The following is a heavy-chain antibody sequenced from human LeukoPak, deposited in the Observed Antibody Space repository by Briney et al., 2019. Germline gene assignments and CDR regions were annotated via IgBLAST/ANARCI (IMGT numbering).Heavy chain of an antibody. V-gene: IGHV3-23*01. CDR1: GFTFTTYS. CDR3: AKGGKWDVTPFDY. D-gene: IGHD1-26*01. Sequence: GGSLRLSCPASGFTFTTYSMNWVPQPPGKGLEWVSTISGGGGSTYYADSVKGRFTISRDNSKNTLYLQVNSLRAEDTAVYYCAKGGKWDVTPFDYWGQGTLVTVSS. J-gene: IGHJ4*02. CDR2: ISGGGGST.